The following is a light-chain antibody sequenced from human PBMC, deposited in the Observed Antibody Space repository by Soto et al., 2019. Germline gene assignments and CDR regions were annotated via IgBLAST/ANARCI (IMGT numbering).Light chain of an antibody. CDR2: INS. J-gene: IGLJ1*01. CDR1: SSNIGSNT. V-gene: IGLV1-44*01. CDR3: AAWDDYLNGYV. Sequence: QSVLTQPPSASGTPGQRVTISCSGSSSNIGSNTVNWYQHLPGTAPKLLIYINSQRPSGVPDRFSGSKSATSASLAISGLQSEDEADYYRAAWDDYLNGYVFGTGTKVTVL.